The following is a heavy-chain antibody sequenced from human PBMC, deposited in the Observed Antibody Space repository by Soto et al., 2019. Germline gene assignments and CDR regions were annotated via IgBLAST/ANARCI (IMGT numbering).Heavy chain of an antibody. CDR3: AKDYYESSGYRSYSYFDL. Sequence: EVQLLESGGGLIQPGGSLRLSCAASGFTFSTYAMTWVRQAPGKGLEWVSAISGSGSNTYYADSVKGRFTISRDNSKNTLYLQVNSLGAEDTTLYYCAKDYYESSGYRSYSYFDLWGRGTLVTFSS. J-gene: IGHJ2*01. D-gene: IGHD3-22*01. V-gene: IGHV3-23*01. CDR2: ISGSGSNT. CDR1: GFTFSTYA.